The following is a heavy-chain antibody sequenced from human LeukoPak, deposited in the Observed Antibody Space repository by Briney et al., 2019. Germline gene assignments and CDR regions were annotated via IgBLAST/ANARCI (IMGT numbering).Heavy chain of an antibody. CDR3: AVDWYDSSGYGTFDY. CDR2: ISNSGTT. J-gene: IGHJ4*02. Sequence: SETLSLTCAVSGDSVTSGGYFWTWIRQLPGKGLEWIGSISNSGTTSYNPSLKSRLSISLDTSNNHFSLRLGSVTAADTAVYYCAVDWYDSSGYGTFDYWGQGTLVTVSS. CDR1: GDSVTSGGYF. V-gene: IGHV4-31*11. D-gene: IGHD3-22*01.